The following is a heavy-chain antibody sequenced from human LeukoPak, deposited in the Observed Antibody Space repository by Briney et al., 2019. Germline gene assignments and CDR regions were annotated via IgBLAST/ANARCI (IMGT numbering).Heavy chain of an antibody. CDR1: GFTFSSYG. Sequence: GGSLRLSCAASGFTFSSYGMHWVRQAPGKGLEWVAVISYDESNKYYADSVKGRFTISRDNSKNTLYLQMNSLRVEDTAVYYCAKGRVFDDYWGQGTQVTVSS. V-gene: IGHV3-30*18. D-gene: IGHD3-9*01. J-gene: IGHJ4*02. CDR2: ISYDESNK. CDR3: AKGRVFDDY.